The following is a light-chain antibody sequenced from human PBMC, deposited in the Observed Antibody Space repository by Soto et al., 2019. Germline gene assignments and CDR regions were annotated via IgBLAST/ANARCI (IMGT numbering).Light chain of an antibody. Sequence: ELVLTQSPGTLSLSPGERATLSCRASQSVGSTYLAWYQQRPGQAPRLLIYDVSTRATGIPDRFSGSGFGTDFTLTISSLEPEDFAVYYCQRSGSSVTFCQGTRLDIK. CDR1: QSVGSTY. J-gene: IGKJ5*01. CDR2: DVS. CDR3: QRSGSSVT. V-gene: IGKV3-20*01.